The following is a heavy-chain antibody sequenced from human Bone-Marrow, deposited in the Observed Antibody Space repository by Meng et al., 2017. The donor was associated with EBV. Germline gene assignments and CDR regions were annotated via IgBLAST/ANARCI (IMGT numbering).Heavy chain of an antibody. J-gene: IGHJ5*02. D-gene: IGHD6-19*01. CDR3: ARVSGYSSGWYAFDP. CDR2: INHSGST. V-gene: IGHV4-34*01. Sequence: QLQLQESGPGLVKPSETLSLTCAVYGGSFSGYYWSWIRQPPGKGLEWIGEINHSGSTNYNPSLKSRVTISVDTSKNQFSLKLSSVTAADTAVYYCARVSGYSSGWYAFDPWGQGTLVTVSS. CDR1: GGSFSGYY.